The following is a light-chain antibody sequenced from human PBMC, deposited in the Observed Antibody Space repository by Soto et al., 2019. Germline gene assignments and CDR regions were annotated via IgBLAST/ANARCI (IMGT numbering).Light chain of an antibody. Sequence: QSALTQPVSVSGSHGQSITISCTGTSSDVGGYNYVSWYQQHPGKAPKLMIYDVSNRPSGVSNRFSGSKSGNTASLTISGLQAEDEADYYCSSYTSSSTLVFGGGTQLTVL. CDR2: DVS. CDR1: SSDVGGYNY. J-gene: IGLJ2*01. V-gene: IGLV2-14*01. CDR3: SSYTSSSTLV.